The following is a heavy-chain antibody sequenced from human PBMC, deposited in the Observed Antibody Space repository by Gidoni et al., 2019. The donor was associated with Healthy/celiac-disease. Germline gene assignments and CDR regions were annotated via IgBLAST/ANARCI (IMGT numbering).Heavy chain of an antibody. D-gene: IGHD2-21*02. Sequence: EVQLVESGGGLVQPGGSLSLPCAASGFAVSSNYMSWVRQAPGKGLGWVSVIYSGGSTYYADSVKGRFTISRDNSKNTLYLQMNSLRAEDTAVYYCARGPGVVTAPYYFDYWGQGTLVTVSS. CDR1: GFAVSSNY. J-gene: IGHJ4*02. V-gene: IGHV3-66*01. CDR3: ARGPGVVTAPYYFDY. CDR2: IYSGGST.